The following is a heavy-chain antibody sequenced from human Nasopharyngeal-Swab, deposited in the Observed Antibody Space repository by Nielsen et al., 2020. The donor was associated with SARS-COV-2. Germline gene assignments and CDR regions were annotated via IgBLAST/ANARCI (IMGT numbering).Heavy chain of an antibody. J-gene: IGHJ5*02. V-gene: IGHV1-2*04. CDR1: GYTFTGYY. CDR2: INPNSGGT. CDR3: ARAEREDIVVVPAASSGWFDP. D-gene: IGHD2-2*01. Sequence: ASVQVSCKASGYTFTGYYMHWVRQAPGQGLEWMGWINPNSGGTNYAQKFQGWVTMTRDTSISTAYMELSRLRSDDTAVYYCARAEREDIVVVPAASSGWFDPWGQGTLVTVSS.